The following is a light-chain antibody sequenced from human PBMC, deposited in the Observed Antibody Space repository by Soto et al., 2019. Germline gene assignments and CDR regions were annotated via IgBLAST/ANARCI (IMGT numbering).Light chain of an antibody. Sequence: ENVLTQSPATLSLSPGERATLSCGASQSVARNFLAWYQQKPGLAPRLLIYDASTRATGIPDRFSGSGSGTDFTLTVSRLEPEDFAVYYCQQYAAAPFTFGQGTRLDIK. J-gene: IGKJ5*01. CDR2: DAS. CDR3: QQYAAAPFT. CDR1: QSVARNF. V-gene: IGKV3D-20*01.